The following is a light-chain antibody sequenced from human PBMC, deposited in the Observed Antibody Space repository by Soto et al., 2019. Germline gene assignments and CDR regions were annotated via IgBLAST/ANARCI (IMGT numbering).Light chain of an antibody. CDR1: QSVGTW. V-gene: IGKV1-5*01. Sequence: DIQMTQSPSTLSASVGGRVTITCRASQSVGTWVAWYQQKPGKAPKLLIYGASNLESGVPSRFSGSGSGTEFTLTITTLQPDDFATYFCQLYNRNTLSFDPGTKVDI. CDR2: GAS. CDR3: QLYNRNTLS. J-gene: IGKJ1*01.